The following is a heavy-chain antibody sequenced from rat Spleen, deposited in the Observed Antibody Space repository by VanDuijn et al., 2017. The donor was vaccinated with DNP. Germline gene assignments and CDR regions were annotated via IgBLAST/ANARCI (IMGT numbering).Heavy chain of an antibody. CDR3: ARATTEGGYYFDY. CDR1: GFPFSNYW. V-gene: IGHV5-31*01. D-gene: IGHD1-11*01. J-gene: IGHJ2*01. Sequence: EVQLVESGGGLVQPGRSLKLSCVASGFPFSNYWMTWIRQAPGKGLEWVASISSTGDNTYYSDSVKGRFSLSRDNAKNTQYLQMDSLRSEDTATYYWARATTEGGYYFDYWGQGVMVTVSS. CDR2: ISSTGDNT.